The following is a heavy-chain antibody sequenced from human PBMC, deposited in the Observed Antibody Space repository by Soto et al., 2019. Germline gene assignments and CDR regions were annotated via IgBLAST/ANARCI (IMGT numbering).Heavy chain of an antibody. CDR1: GGAFSGYQ. CDR3: AVCLILWFGELAPGGGKCYYMDV. Sequence: QLQLQQWGAGLLKPSETLSLTCAVSGGAFSGYQWTWTRQPPAKGHEWIGVINDNRIINYNPSHKSPATMLVVTAKMQISLRLSSVTPAATAVYYCAVCLILWFGELAPGGGKCYYMDVWGKGTSVTVSS. V-gene: IGHV4-34*01. D-gene: IGHD3-10*01. J-gene: IGHJ6*03. CDR2: INDNRII.